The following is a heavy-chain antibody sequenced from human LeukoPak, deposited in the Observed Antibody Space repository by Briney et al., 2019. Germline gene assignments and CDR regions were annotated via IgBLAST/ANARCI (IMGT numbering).Heavy chain of an antibody. CDR3: ARRLGVGSGWYGAPFDF. Sequence: GASVKVFCKASGYTFSSYYMHWVRQAPGQGLEWMGIINPSGDTTSYAQKFHGRVIMSRDTSTSTVYMELRSLRSEDTAVYYCARRLGVGSGWYGAPFDFWGQGTLVTVSS. V-gene: IGHV1-46*01. CDR2: INPSGDTT. CDR1: GYTFSSYY. J-gene: IGHJ4*02. D-gene: IGHD6-19*01.